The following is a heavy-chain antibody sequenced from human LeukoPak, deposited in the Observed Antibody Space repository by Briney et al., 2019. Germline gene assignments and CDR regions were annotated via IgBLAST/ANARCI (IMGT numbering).Heavy chain of an antibody. CDR3: TREVSGSLYFDY. J-gene: IGHJ4*02. Sequence: PGRSLRLSCAASGFTFSSYAMHWVRQAPGEGLEWVAVISYDGSNKYYADSVKGRFTISRDNSKNTLYLQMNSLRAEDTAVYYCTREVSGSLYFDYWGQGTLVTVSS. CDR2: ISYDGSNK. D-gene: IGHD1-26*01. V-gene: IGHV3-30-3*01. CDR1: GFTFSSYA.